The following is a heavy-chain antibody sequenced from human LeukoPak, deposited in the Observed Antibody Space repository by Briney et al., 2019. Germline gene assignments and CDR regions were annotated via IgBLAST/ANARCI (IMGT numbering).Heavy chain of an antibody. CDR2: IIPIFGTA. CDR3: ARARYYYDSSGYGAFDI. CDR1: GGTFSSYA. V-gene: IGHV1-69*13. Sequence: SVTDSCKASGGTFSSYAISWVRQAPGQGLEWMGGIIPIFGTANYAQKFQGRVTITADESTSTAYMELSSLRSEDTAVYYCARARYYYDSSGYGAFDIWGQGTMVTVSS. J-gene: IGHJ3*02. D-gene: IGHD3-22*01.